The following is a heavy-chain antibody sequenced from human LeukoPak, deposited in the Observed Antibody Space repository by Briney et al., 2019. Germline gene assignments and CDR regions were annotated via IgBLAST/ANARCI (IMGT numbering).Heavy chain of an antibody. Sequence: PSETLSLTCAVYGGSFSGYYWSWVRQAPGKGLEWVSVIYSGGTTHYADSVKGRFTISRHNSKNTLFLQMDSLRVEDTAVYYCARYQCDRLLSQCGDRCYYYKGMDVWGQGTTVTVSS. CDR1: GGSFSGYY. CDR3: ARYQCDRLLSQCGDRCYYYKGMDV. CDR2: IYSGGTT. J-gene: IGHJ6*02. D-gene: IGHD3-10*01. V-gene: IGHV3-53*04.